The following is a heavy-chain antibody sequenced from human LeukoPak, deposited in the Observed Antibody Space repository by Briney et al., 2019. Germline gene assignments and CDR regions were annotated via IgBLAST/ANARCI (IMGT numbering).Heavy chain of an antibody. CDR2: ISGSGGST. Sequence: PGGSLRLSCAASGFTFSSYAMSWVRQAPGKGLEWVSAISGSGGSTYYADSVKGRFTISRDNSKNTLYLQMNSLRAEDTAVYYCAKVILLGVPTPQYSSSSFLYYGMDVWGQGTTVTVSS. V-gene: IGHV3-23*01. CDR1: GFTFSSYA. CDR3: AKVILLGVPTPQYSSSSFLYYGMDV. D-gene: IGHD6-6*01. J-gene: IGHJ6*02.